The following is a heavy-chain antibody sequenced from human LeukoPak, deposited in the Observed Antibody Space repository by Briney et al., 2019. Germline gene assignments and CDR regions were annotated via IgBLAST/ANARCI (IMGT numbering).Heavy chain of an antibody. D-gene: IGHD4-17*01. V-gene: IGHV3-33*01. CDR1: GFTFSTYG. Sequence: GGSLRLSCAASGFTFSTYGMHWVRQAPGKGLEWVAVIWYDGDNKKYADSVKGRFTISRDNSKNTLYLQMNSLRAEDTAVYYCARDKGAYGDFANSWGQGTLVTVSS. J-gene: IGHJ4*02. CDR2: IWYDGDNK. CDR3: ARDKGAYGDFANS.